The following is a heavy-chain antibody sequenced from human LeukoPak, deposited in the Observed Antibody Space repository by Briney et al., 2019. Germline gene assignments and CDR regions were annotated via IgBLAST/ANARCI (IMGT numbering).Heavy chain of an antibody. CDR3: ARPTRWRYGSGKDGDAFDI. CDR2: IYYSGST. CDR1: GGSISSSSYY. Sequence: SETLSLTCTVSGGSISSSSYYWGWTRQPPGKGLEWIGSIYYSGSTYYNPSLKSRVTISVDTSKNQFSLKLSSVTAADTAVYYCARPTRWRYGSGKDGDAFDIWGQGTMVTVSS. V-gene: IGHV4-39*07. J-gene: IGHJ3*02. D-gene: IGHD3-10*01.